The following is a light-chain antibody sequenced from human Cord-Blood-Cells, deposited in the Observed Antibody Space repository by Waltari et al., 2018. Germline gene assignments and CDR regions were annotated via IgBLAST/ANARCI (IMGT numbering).Light chain of an antibody. V-gene: IGKV3-15*01. CDR3: QQYNNWPPLT. CDR1: QSVSSN. J-gene: IGKJ4*01. Sequence: EIVMTQSPATLSVSPGERATLSCRASQSVSSNLAWYQPKPGQAPRLLIYGASTRATGIPARFSGSGSGTEFTLTVSSLQSEDFAVYDCQQYNNWPPLTFGGGTKVEIK. CDR2: GAS.